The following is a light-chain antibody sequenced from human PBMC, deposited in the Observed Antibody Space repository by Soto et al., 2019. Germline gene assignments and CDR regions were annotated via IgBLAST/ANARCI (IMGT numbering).Light chain of an antibody. Sequence: QSVLTQPPSASGTPGQRVTISCSGSSSNIGTNTVNWYQQLPGTAPTLLIYTNNQRPSGVPDRFSGSKSGTSASLAISGLQSEDEAEYYCAAWDGSLNGVLFGGGTKLTVL. CDR1: SSNIGTNT. J-gene: IGLJ2*01. V-gene: IGLV1-44*01. CDR2: TNN. CDR3: AAWDGSLNGVL.